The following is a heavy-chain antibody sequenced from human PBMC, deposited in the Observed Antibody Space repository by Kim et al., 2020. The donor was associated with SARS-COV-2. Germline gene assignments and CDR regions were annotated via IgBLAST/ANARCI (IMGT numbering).Heavy chain of an antibody. CDR1: GFTFSSYG. CDR2: ISYDGNYK. D-gene: IGHD3-3*01. CDR3: ARDVCGNFWRGYTGVGCSMDV. V-gene: IGHV3-30*03. Sequence: GGSLRLSCAASGFTFSSYGMHWVRQAPGKGLEWVAVISYDGNYKYYADSVKGRFTIARDNSKNMLYLQMNGLRAEDTAVYYCARDVCGNFWRGYTGVGCSMDVWGQGTTVIVSS. J-gene: IGHJ6*02.